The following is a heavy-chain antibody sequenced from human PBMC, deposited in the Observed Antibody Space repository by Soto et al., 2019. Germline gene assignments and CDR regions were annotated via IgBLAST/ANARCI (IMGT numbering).Heavy chain of an antibody. CDR1: GYTFTSYG. V-gene: IGHV1-18*01. CDR2: ISAYNGNT. Sequence: GASVKVSCKASGYTFTSYGINWVRQAPGQGLEWMGWISAYNGNTNYAQKLQGRVTMTTDTSTSTAYMELRSLRSDDTAVYYCARGAELERRDYYYYRRDVCGQGTTVTVSS. CDR3: ARGAELERRDYYYYRRDV. D-gene: IGHD1-1*01. J-gene: IGHJ6*02.